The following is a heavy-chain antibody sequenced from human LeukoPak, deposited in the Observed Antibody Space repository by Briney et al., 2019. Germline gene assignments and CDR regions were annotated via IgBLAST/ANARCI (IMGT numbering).Heavy chain of an antibody. J-gene: IGHJ3*02. CDR3: ARELRGVWNYREHAFDI. Sequence: ASVKASCKASGYTFTSYYMHWVRQAPGQGLEWMGIINPSGGSTSYAQKFQGRVTMTRDTSTSTVYMELSSLRSEDTAVYYCARELRGVWNYREHAFDIWGQGTMVTASS. CDR2: INPSGGST. V-gene: IGHV1-46*01. D-gene: IGHD1-7*01. CDR1: GYTFTSYY.